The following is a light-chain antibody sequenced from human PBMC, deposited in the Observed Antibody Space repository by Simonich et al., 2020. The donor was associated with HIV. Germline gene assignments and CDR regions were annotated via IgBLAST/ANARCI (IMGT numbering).Light chain of an antibody. V-gene: IGLV2-14*03. J-gene: IGLJ1*01. CDR3: SSYTSSSTPYV. Sequence: QSALTQPASVSGSPGQSITISCTGTSSDVGGYNYVSWYQQHPGNAPKLMIYDASNRPSGVSTRFSGSKSGNTASLTISGLQAEDEADYYCSSYTSSSTPYVFGTGTKVTVL. CDR2: DAS. CDR1: SSDVGGYNY.